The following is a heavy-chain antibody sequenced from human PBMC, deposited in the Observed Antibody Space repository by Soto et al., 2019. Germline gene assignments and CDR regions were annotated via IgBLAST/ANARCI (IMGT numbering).Heavy chain of an antibody. CDR3: AIRLSVNDAFDI. J-gene: IGHJ3*02. Sequence: GGSLRLSCAASGFTVSSNYMSWVRQAPGKGLEWVSVIYSGGSTYYADSVKGRFTISRDNSKNTLYLQMNSLRAEDTSVYSCAIRLSVNDAFDIWGQGTMVTVSS. CDR1: GFTVSSNY. D-gene: IGHD3-16*01. CDR2: IYSGGST. V-gene: IGHV3-53*01.